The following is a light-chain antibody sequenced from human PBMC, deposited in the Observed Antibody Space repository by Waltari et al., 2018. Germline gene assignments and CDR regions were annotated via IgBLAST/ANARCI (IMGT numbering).Light chain of an antibody. CDR3: QHYHSLPYT. Sequence: DIQLTQSPSSLSAAVGDRFTITCQSTQDITTSLSWFQQKPGKAPQLLIYDASSLQAGVPSRFSGTGSGTAFSFTITSLQPEDSATYYCQHYHSLPYTFGRGTKLQIK. V-gene: IGKV1-33*01. J-gene: IGKJ2*01. CDR1: QDITTS. CDR2: DAS.